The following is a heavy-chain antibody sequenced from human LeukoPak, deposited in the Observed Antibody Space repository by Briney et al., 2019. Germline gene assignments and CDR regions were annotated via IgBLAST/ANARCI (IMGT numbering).Heavy chain of an antibody. CDR2: IYYSRGT. V-gene: IGHV4-30-4*01. Sequence: SETLSLTCTVSGASISSGGYYWNWIRQPPGKGLEWIGYIYYSRGTSYSPSLKSRLTISVDTSKNQFSLKLSSVTAADTAVYYCARDGYNSGYFDYWGQGTLVTVSS. CDR3: ARDGYNSGYFDY. J-gene: IGHJ4*02. D-gene: IGHD5-24*01. CDR1: GASISSGGYY.